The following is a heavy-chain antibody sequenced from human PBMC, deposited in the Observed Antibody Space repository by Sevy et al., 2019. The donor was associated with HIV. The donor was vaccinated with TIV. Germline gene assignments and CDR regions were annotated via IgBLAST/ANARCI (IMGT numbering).Heavy chain of an antibody. CDR2: MTSSGSYI. D-gene: IGHD2-15*01. CDR1: GFTFSTST. Sequence: GGSLRLSCAASGFTFSTSTMNWVRQAPGKGLEWVSLMTSSGSYILYADSVKGRFTNSRDNAKNSVFLQMNSLRVEDTAVYYCVRDGWNYWGQGTLVTVSS. CDR3: VRDGWNY. V-gene: IGHV3-21*01. J-gene: IGHJ4*02.